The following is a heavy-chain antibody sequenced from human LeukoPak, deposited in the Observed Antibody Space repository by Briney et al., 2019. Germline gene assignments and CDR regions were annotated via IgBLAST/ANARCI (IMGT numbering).Heavy chain of an antibody. CDR3: SRESGDTRTVNSFDF. J-gene: IGHJ4*01. Sequence: LETLSLTCTVSGDSISSYSYYWAWIRQPPGKGLEWIGSILFRGATYYNPSLKPRIIMSVDTSQNHFSLKLTSVTAADTAVYFCSRESGDTRTVNSFDFWGRGTLITVSS. CDR2: ILFRGAT. CDR1: GDSISSYSYY. D-gene: IGHD2-21*01. V-gene: IGHV4-39*07.